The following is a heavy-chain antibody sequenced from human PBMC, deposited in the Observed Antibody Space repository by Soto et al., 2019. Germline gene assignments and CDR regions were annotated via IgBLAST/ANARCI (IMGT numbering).Heavy chain of an antibody. CDR2: KWYDGSNK. J-gene: IGHJ6*03. D-gene: IGHD6-13*01. Sequence: QVQLVESGGGVVQPGRSLRLSCAASGFTFSSYGMHWVRQAPGKGLEWVALKWYDGSNKYYADSVKGRFTISRDNSKNTLYLQMNSLRAEDTAVYYCARAQPGNYYMDVWGKGTSVTVSS. CDR3: ARAQPGNYYMDV. V-gene: IGHV3-33*01. CDR1: GFTFSSYG.